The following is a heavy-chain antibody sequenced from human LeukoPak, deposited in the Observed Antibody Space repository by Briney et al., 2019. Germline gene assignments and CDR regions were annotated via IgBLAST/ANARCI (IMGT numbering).Heavy chain of an antibody. Sequence: PGGSLRLSCAASGFTVSSNYMNWVRQAPGKGLEWVSYISSSSSTIYYADSVKGRFTISRDNAKNSLYLQMNSLRAEDTAVYYCAKSPGGGYSGYDLDYWGQGTLVTVSS. CDR3: AKSPGGGYSGYDLDY. J-gene: IGHJ4*02. D-gene: IGHD5-12*01. CDR2: ISSSSSTI. V-gene: IGHV3-48*01. CDR1: GFTVSSNY.